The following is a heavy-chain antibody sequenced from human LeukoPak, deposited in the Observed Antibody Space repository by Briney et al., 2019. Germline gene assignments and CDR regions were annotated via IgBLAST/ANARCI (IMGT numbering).Heavy chain of an antibody. J-gene: IGHJ4*02. CDR2: INYSGST. CDR1: GGSISSYF. D-gene: IGHD6-19*01. CDR3: ARAAGTYYFDY. Sequence: SETLSLTCTVSGGSISSYFWSWIRQPPGKGLEWIGYINYSGSTNYNPSLKRRVTISVDTSKNQFSLKLSSVTAADTAVYYCARAAGTYYFDYWGQGTLVTVSS. V-gene: IGHV4-59*01.